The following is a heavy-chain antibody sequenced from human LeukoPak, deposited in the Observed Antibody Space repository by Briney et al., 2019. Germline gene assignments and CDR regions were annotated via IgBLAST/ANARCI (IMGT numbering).Heavy chain of an antibody. V-gene: IGHV3-21*01. CDR2: ISSSSRYI. CDR3: ARGYSSSWPYDAFDI. Sequence: GGSLRLSCAGSGITLSSYSMNWVRQAPGRGLEWVSSISSSSRYIYYADSVKGRFTISRDNAKNSLYLQMNSLRAEDTAVYYCARGYSSSWPYDAFDIWGQGTMVTVSS. D-gene: IGHD6-13*01. J-gene: IGHJ3*02. CDR1: GITLSSYS.